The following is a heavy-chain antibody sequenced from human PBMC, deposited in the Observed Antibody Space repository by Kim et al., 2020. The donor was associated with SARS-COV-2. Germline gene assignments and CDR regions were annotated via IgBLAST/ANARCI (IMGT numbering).Heavy chain of an antibody. CDR2: IYYSGST. D-gene: IGHD6-19*01. V-gene: IGHV4-39*01. CDR3: ARHLRGGIAVAGGYYFDY. Sequence: SKTLSLTCTVSGGSISSSSYYWGWIHQPPGKGLEWIGSIYYSGSTYYNPSLKSRVTISVDTSKNQFSLKLSSVTAADTAVYYCARHLRGGIAVAGGYYFDYWGQGTLVTVSS. CDR1: GGSISSSSYY. J-gene: IGHJ4*02.